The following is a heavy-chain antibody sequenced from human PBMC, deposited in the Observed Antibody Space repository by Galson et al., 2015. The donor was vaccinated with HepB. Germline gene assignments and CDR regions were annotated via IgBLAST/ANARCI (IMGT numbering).Heavy chain of an antibody. V-gene: IGHV3-33*01. CDR2: KWYDGSRE. CDR3: ARGSIPRISIFGVTDAFDI. J-gene: IGHJ3*02. Sequence: SLRLSCAASGFTFSSYGMHWVRQAPGKGLAWVALKWYDGSREDYVDSVKGRFTISRDNFKNTLYLQMNSLRVEDTAVYYCARGSIPRISIFGVTDAFDIWGQGTMVTVSS. D-gene: IGHD3-3*01. CDR1: GFTFSSYG.